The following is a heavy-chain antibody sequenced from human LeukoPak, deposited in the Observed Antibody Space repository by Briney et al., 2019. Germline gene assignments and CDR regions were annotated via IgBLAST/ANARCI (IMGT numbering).Heavy chain of an antibody. Sequence: GGSLRLSCAASGFTFSSYGMHWVRQAPGKGLEWVAVISYDGSNKYYADSVKGRFTISRDNSKNTLVLQMNSLRAEDTAVYYCAKEYSGYDFDYWGQGTLVTVSS. CDR1: GFTFSSYG. CDR3: AKEYSGYDFDY. D-gene: IGHD5-12*01. J-gene: IGHJ4*02. V-gene: IGHV3-30*18. CDR2: ISYDGSNK.